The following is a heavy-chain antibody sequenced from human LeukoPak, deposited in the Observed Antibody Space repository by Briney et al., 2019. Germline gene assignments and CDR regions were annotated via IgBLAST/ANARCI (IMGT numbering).Heavy chain of an antibody. V-gene: IGHV1-2*06. CDR2: INPNSGGT. D-gene: IGHD3-16*01. CDR1: GYTFTSYD. Sequence: GASVKVSCKASGYTFTSYDINWVRQAPGQGLEWMGRINPNSGGTNYAQKFQGRVTMTRDTSISTAYMELSRLRSDDTAVYYCARRGHWFDPWGQGTLVTVSS. CDR3: ARRGHWFDP. J-gene: IGHJ5*02.